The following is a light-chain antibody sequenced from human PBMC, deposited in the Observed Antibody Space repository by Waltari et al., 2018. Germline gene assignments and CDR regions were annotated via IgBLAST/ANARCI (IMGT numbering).Light chain of an antibody. CDR1: SSNIGSNY. CDR2: RNT. J-gene: IGLJ3*02. V-gene: IGLV1-47*01. Sequence: QSVLTQPPSASGTPGQRVTISCSGSSSNIGSNYVYWYQQLPGTAPKLLIYRNTQRPSGVPDRFSGSKAGTSASLAIRGIRSEDEADYYCAAWDDSLSGPNWVFGGGTKLTVL. CDR3: AAWDDSLSGPNWV.